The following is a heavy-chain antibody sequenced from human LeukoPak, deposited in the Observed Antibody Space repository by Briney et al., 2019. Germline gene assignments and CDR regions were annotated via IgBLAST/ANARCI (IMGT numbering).Heavy chain of an antibody. CDR1: GGSFSGYY. J-gene: IGHJ5*02. D-gene: IGHD2-2*01. CDR3: ARAYPYCSSTSCEGT. V-gene: IGHV4-34*01. CDR2: INHSGST. Sequence: KPSETLSLTCAVYGGSFSGYYWSWIRQPPGKGLEWIGEINHSGSTNYNPSLKSRVTISVDTSKNQFSLKLSSVTAADTAVYYCARAYPYCSSTSCEGTWGQGTLVTVSS.